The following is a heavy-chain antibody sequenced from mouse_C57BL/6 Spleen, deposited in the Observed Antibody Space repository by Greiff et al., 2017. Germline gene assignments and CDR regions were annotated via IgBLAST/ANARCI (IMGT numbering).Heavy chain of an antibody. CDR1: GYTFTSYW. V-gene: IGHV1-50*01. CDR2: IDPSDSYT. J-gene: IGHJ2*01. D-gene: IGHD1-1*01. CDR3: ARRHYYGSSPY. Sequence: QVQLQQPGAELVKPGASVKLSCKASGYTFTSYWMQWVKQRPGQGLEWIGEIDPSDSYTNYNQKFKGKATLTVDTSSSTAYMQLSSLTSEDSAVYYCARRHYYGSSPYWGQGTTLTVSS.